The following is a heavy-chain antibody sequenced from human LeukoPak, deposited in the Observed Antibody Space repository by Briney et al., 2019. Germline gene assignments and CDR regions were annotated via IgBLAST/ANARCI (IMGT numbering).Heavy chain of an antibody. J-gene: IGHJ6*02. CDR2: IYYSGST. CDR1: GGSISSYY. CDR3: ARLGATTNYYYYGMDV. Sequence: PSETLSLTCTVSGGSISSYYWSWIRQPPGKGLEWIGYIYYSGSTNYNPSLKSRVTISVDTSKNQFSLKLSSVTAADPAVYYCARLGATTNYYYYGMDVWGQGTTVTVS. V-gene: IGHV4-59*08. D-gene: IGHD1-26*01.